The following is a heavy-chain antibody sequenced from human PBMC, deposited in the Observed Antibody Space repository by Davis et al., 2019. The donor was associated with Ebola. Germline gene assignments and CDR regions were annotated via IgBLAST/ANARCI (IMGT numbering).Heavy chain of an antibody. CDR1: GYTFTGYD. CDR3: ARGGVAYSDLDY. D-gene: IGHD2-21*01. CDR2: MNPNSGNT. V-gene: IGHV1-8*01. J-gene: IGHJ4*02. Sequence: ASVQVSCNASGYTFTGYDINWVRQATGQGLEWMGWMNPNSGNTGYAQKFQGRVTMTRENSMSTAYMELSSLRSEDTAVYYCARGGVAYSDLDYWGQGTLVAVSS.